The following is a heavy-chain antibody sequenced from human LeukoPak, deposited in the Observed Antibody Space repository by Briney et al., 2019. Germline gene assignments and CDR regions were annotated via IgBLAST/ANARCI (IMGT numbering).Heavy chain of an antibody. CDR3: ARSFNGVDV. CDR1: GGSISSSSYY. J-gene: IGHJ6*02. Sequence: SETLSLTCTVSGGSISSSSYYWGWIRQPPGKGLEWIGNIYYSGSTNYNPSLKRRVTISVDTSKNQFSLKLSSVTAADTAVYYCARSFNGVDVWGQGTTVTVSS. CDR2: IYYSGST. V-gene: IGHV4-39*01.